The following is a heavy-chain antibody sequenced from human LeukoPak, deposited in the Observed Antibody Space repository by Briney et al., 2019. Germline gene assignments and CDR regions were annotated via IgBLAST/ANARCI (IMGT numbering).Heavy chain of an antibody. Sequence: PGGSLRLSCAASGFTFSSYGMHWVRQAPGKGLEWVAFIRYDGSNKYYADSVKGRFTISRDNSKNTLYLQMNSLRAEDTAVYYCAKEGVVPAAMVGYRHFNWFDPWGQGTLVTVSS. D-gene: IGHD2-2*01. CDR2: IRYDGSNK. CDR1: GFTFSSYG. CDR3: AKEGVVPAAMVGYRHFNWFDP. J-gene: IGHJ5*02. V-gene: IGHV3-30*02.